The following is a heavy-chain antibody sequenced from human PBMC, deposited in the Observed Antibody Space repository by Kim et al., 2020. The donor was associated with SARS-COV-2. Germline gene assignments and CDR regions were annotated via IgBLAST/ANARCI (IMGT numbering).Heavy chain of an antibody. Sequence: SETLSLTCTVSGGSVSSGSYYWSWIRQPPGKGLEWIGYIYYSGSTNYNPSLKSRVTISVDTSKNQFSLKLSSVTAADTAVYYCARDRNYGSGYIDYWGQGTLVTVSS. CDR1: GGSVSSGSYY. J-gene: IGHJ4*02. CDR2: IYYSGST. CDR3: ARDRNYGSGYIDY. V-gene: IGHV4-61*01. D-gene: IGHD3-10*01.